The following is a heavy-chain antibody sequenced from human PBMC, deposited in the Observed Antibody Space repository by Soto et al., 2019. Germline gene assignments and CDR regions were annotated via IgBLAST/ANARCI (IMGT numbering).Heavy chain of an antibody. CDR2: FYSSGSI. D-gene: IGHD6-19*01. CDR3: ARMYSSGSGWFHP. V-gene: IGHV4-31*03. Sequence: TLSLTCFVSGYSITAGGYYWSWIRHHPGKGLEWIGSFYSSGSIIYNPSLRSRVSISGDTSSNQFSMSLTSVTAADTARYYCARMYSSGSGWFHPWGQGTLVTVS. J-gene: IGHJ5*02. CDR1: GYSITAGGYY.